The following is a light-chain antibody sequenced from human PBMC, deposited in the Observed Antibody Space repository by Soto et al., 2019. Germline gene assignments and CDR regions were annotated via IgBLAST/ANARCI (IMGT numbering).Light chain of an antibody. CDR3: QQYSNWPRT. CDR1: QSVSTN. CDR2: GAS. Sequence: IVMTQSPATLSVSPWKRATLSCRASQSVSTNLAWYQQKPGQAPRLLIYGASTRATGMPARFSGSGSGTEFTLTITSLQSEDFAVYFCQQYSNWPRTFGQGTKVDIK. J-gene: IGKJ1*01. V-gene: IGKV3-15*01.